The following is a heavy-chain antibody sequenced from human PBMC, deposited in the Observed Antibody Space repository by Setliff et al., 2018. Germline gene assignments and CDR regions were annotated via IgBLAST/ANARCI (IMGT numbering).Heavy chain of an antibody. CDR2: INHSGST. D-gene: IGHD3-22*01. CDR1: GGSFSGYY. V-gene: IGHV4-34*01. J-gene: IGHJ4*02. Sequence: SETLSLTCTVYGGSFSGYYWSWIRQPPGKGLEWIGEINHSGSTNYNPSLKSRVTISVDTSKNQFSLKLSSVTAADTAVYYCARYYDSSGYYDADFDYWGQGTLVTVSS. CDR3: ARYYDSSGYYDADFDY.